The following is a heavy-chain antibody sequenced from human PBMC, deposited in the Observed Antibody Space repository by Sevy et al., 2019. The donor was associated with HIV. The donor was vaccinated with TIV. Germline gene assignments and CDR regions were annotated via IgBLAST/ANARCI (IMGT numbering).Heavy chain of an antibody. Sequence: GSLRLSCAASGFTFSKYSMSWVRQPPGKGLEWVSTLSFGCGEINYADSVKGRFTISRDNSKGSVYLQMNNLRPEDTAVYYCAREGCTKPHDYWGQEPWSPSPQ. D-gene: IGHD2-8*01. J-gene: IGHJ4*01. V-gene: IGHV3-23*01. CDR1: GFTFSKYS. CDR3: AREGCTKPHDY. CDR2: LSFGCGEI.